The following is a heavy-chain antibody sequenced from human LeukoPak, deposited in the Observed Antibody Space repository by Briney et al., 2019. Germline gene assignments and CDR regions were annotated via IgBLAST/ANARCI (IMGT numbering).Heavy chain of an antibody. Sequence: GGSLRLSCAASGFTFSSYGMHWVRQAPGKGLEWVAVISYDGSNKYYADSVKGRFTISRDNSKNTLYLQMNSLRAEDTAVYYCAKDLRRQTYYYGSGSYTDAFDIWGQGTMVTVSS. D-gene: IGHD3-10*01. V-gene: IGHV3-30*18. J-gene: IGHJ3*02. CDR1: GFTFSSYG. CDR3: AKDLRRQTYYYGSGSYTDAFDI. CDR2: ISYDGSNK.